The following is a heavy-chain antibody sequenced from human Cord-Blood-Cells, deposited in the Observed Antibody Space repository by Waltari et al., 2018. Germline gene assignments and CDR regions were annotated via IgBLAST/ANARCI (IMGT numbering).Heavy chain of an antibody. D-gene: IGHD6-6*01. V-gene: IGHV4-34*01. Sequence: VQLQQWGAGLLKPSETLSLTCAVYGGSFRGYYWSWIRQPPGKGLEWLEEINHSGSTHNNPSLRSRVTISLDTSKNEFSLNLSSVTAADTAVDYCARPVEYSSSSYFDYWGQGTLVTVSS. CDR2: INHSGST. CDR1: GGSFRGYY. CDR3: ARPVEYSSSSYFDY. J-gene: IGHJ4*02.